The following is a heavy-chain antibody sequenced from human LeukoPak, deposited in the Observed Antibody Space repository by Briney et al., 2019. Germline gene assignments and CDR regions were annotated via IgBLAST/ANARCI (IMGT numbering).Heavy chain of an antibody. CDR3: AGGVAAADDLDV. J-gene: IGHJ6*03. CDR1: GFTFSSYS. D-gene: IGHD6-25*01. CDR2: ISSSSSYI. V-gene: IGHV3-21*01. Sequence: GGSLRLSCAASGFTFSSYSMNWARQAPGKGLEWVSSISSSSSYIYYADSVKGRFTISRDNAKNSLYLQMNARRPGDRAVYYCAGGVAAADDLDVGAKGTGVPVPS.